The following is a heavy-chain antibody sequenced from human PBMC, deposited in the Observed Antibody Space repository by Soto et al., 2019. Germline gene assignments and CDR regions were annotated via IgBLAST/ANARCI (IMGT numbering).Heavy chain of an antibody. Sequence: SETLSLTCTVSGGSISSGGYSWSWIRQPPGKGLEWIGYIYHSGSTYYNPSLKSRVTISVDTSENQFSLKLSSVTAADTAVYYCAREAGIAVAGYFDYWGQGTLVTVSS. V-gene: IGHV4-30-2*01. CDR2: IYHSGST. CDR3: AREAGIAVAGYFDY. D-gene: IGHD6-19*01. CDR1: GGSISSGGYS. J-gene: IGHJ4*02.